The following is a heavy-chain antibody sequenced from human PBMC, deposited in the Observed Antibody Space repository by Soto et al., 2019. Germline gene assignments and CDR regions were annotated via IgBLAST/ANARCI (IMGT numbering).Heavy chain of an antibody. J-gene: IGHJ4*02. CDR1: GFTFSSYA. Sequence: GGSLRLSCAASGFTFSSYAMSWVRQAPGKGLEWVSAISGSGGSTYYADSVKGRFTISRDNSKNTLYLQMNSLRAEDTAVYYCAKDSPLVRGVITDYFVYWGQGTLVTVSS. CDR3: AKDSPLVRGVITDYFVY. D-gene: IGHD3-10*01. V-gene: IGHV3-23*01. CDR2: ISGSGGST.